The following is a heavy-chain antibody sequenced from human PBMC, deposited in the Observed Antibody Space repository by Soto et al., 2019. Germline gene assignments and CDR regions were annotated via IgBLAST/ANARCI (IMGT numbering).Heavy chain of an antibody. Sequence: QVQLQESGPGLVKPSQTLSLTCTVSGGSIRDGDSYWSWVRQAPGKGLEWIGYIYYSGSTYYNPSLKSRLTISIDTSNKQLSLKLSSVTAADTALYYCARRHDYNGFDPWGLGILVTVSS. CDR2: IYYSGST. CDR1: GGSIRDGDSY. J-gene: IGHJ5*02. V-gene: IGHV4-30-4*01. D-gene: IGHD5-12*01. CDR3: ARRHDYNGFDP.